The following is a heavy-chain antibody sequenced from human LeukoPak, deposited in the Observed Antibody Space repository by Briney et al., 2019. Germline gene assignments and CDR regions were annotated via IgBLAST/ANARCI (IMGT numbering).Heavy chain of an antibody. CDR1: GYTFTNNF. Sequence: ASVKVSCKAFGYTFTNNFMHWVRQAPGQGPEWMGLISPTGSFTAYAQKFQGRVPLTRALSTSTDYLELRSLRSEDTAVYYCARDISARDEAWWFDPWGQGTLVTVSS. CDR2: ISPTGSFT. V-gene: IGHV1-46*01. J-gene: IGHJ5*02. CDR3: ARDISARDEAWWFDP. D-gene: IGHD5-24*01.